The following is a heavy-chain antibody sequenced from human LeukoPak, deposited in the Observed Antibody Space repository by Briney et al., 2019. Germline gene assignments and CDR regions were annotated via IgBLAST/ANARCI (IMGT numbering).Heavy chain of an antibody. J-gene: IGHJ6*02. CDR3: AKDVRVGGGGMDV. Sequence: GGSLRLSCAASGFTFNNNAMSWVRQAPGKGLEWVSAINGGGDGTEYADSVKGRFTISRDNSKHTLSLQMNSLRAEDTAVYYCAKDVRVGGGGMDVWGQGTPVTVSS. CDR2: INGGGDGT. CDR1: GFTFNNNA. D-gene: IGHD1-26*01. V-gene: IGHV3-23*01.